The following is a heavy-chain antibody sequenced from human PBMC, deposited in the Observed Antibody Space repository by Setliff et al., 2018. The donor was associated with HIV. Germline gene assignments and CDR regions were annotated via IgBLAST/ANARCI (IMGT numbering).Heavy chain of an antibody. CDR1: GGSISGNNYR. CDR2: IYASGST. J-gene: IGHJ4*02. Sequence: PSETLSLTCTVSGGSISGNNYRWSWIRQPAGKGLEWIGHIYASGSTNYNPSYNPSLNSRVTISADTSRNQFSLKLTSVTAADTAIYYCARGVNFDYWGQGTQVTVSS. D-gene: IGHD3-3*01. CDR3: ARGVNFDY. V-gene: IGHV4-61*10.